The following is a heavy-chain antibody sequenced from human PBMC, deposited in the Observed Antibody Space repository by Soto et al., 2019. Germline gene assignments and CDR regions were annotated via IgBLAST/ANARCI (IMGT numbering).Heavy chain of an antibody. CDR1: GFTFSSYS. V-gene: IGHV3-21*01. Sequence: LRLSCAASGFTFSSYSVNWVRQSPGKGLEWVSSISTRGDIYYADSLQGRFTISRDNAKNSVSLQMNSLRVEDTAVYYCAREETAWPLAYGLDVWGQGTTVTVS. D-gene: IGHD2-21*02. J-gene: IGHJ6*02. CDR3: AREETAWPLAYGLDV. CDR2: ISTRGDI.